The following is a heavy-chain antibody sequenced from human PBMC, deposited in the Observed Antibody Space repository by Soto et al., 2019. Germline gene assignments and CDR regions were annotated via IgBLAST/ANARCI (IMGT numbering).Heavy chain of an antibody. D-gene: IGHD7-27*01. CDR2: IYYSGSA. CDR1: GASISRGAYY. CDR3: ARGVLANWGPENWFDP. Sequence: PSETLSLTCSVSGASISRGAYYWSWIRQHPGKGLEWIGNIYYSGSAYYNPSLKSRVAISVDTSQNQFSLRLSSVTAADTAVYYCARGVLANWGPENWFDPWGLGTLVNVSS. J-gene: IGHJ5*02. V-gene: IGHV4-31*03.